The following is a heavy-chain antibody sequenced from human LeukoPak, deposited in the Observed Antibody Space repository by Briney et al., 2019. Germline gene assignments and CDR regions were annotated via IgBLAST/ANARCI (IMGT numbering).Heavy chain of an antibody. CDR1: GGSISRGGYY. V-gene: IGHV4-31*03. Sequence: SQTLSLTCTVSGGSISRGGYYWSWIRQHPGKGLEWIGYIYYSGSTYYNPSLKSRVTISVDTSKNQFSLKLSSVTAADTAVYYCARSVYSSSVDYWGQGTLVTVSS. CDR2: IYYSGST. J-gene: IGHJ4*02. CDR3: ARSVYSSSVDY. D-gene: IGHD6-6*01.